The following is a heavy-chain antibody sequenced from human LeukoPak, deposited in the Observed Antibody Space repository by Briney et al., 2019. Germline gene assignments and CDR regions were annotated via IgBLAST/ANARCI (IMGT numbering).Heavy chain of an antibody. CDR3: ARDLYSIAAAADDAFDI. J-gene: IGHJ3*02. CDR1: GFTFSSYS. V-gene: IGHV3-21*01. Sequence: SGGSLRLSCAASGFTFSSYSMNWVRQAPGKGLEWVSSISSSSSYIYYADSVKGRFTISRDNAKNSLYLQMNSLRAEDTAVYYCARDLYSIAAAADDAFDIWGQGTMVTVSS. CDR2: ISSSSSYI. D-gene: IGHD6-13*01.